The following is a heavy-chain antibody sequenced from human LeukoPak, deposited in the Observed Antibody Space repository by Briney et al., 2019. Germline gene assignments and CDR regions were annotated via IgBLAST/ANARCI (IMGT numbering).Heavy chain of an antibody. V-gene: IGHV4-30-2*01. J-gene: IGHJ4*02. CDR2: IYHSGST. Sequence: SETLTLTCTVSGGSISSGGYYWSWIRQPPGKGLEWIGYIYHSGSTYYNPSLKSRVTISVDRSKNQFSLKLSSVTAADTAVYYCARRGSSTESLFDYWGQGTLVTVSS. CDR3: ARRGSSTESLFDY. D-gene: IGHD2-2*01. CDR1: GGSISSGGYY.